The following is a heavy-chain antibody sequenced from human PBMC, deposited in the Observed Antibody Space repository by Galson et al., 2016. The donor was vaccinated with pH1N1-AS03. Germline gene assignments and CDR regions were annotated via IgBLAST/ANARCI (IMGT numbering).Heavy chain of an antibody. D-gene: IGHD1-26*01. V-gene: IGHV4-38-2*01. J-gene: IGHJ4*02. CDR3: ARFSGSYQFDY. CDR2: ISHSGNT. Sequence: RQPPSKGLEWIGTISHSGNTYSNPSLKSRVTMSVDTSKNQFSLKLSSVTAADAAVYYCARFSGSYQFDYWGQGTLVTVSS.